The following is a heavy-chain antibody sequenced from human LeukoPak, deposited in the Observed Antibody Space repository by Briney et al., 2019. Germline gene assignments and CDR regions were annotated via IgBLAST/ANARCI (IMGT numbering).Heavy chain of an antibody. J-gene: IGHJ1*01. D-gene: IGHD2-2*01. CDR2: IIPIFGTA. CDR1: GGTFSSYA. CDR3: ARDCSSTSCPRAEYFQH. V-gene: IGHV1-69*13. Sequence: SVKVSCKASGGTFSSYAISWVRQAPGQGLEWMGGIIPIFGTANYAQKFQGRVTITADESTSTAYMELSSLRSEDTAVYYCARDCSSTSCPRAEYFQHWGQGTLVTVSS.